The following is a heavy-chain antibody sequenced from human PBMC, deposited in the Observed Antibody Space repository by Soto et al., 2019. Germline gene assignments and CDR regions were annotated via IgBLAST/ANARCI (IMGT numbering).Heavy chain of an antibody. J-gene: IGHJ5*02. D-gene: IGHD6-13*01. CDR1: GDSVSSGAYY. CDR2: IYDNAIT. Sequence: QVKLQESGPGLVKPSETLSLTCTVSGDSVSSGAYYWSWVRQPPGKGLEWIGYIYDNAITNYNPSLKSRVTILVDTSKSEISLTLNSVTAADTAVYYCARANIAAAGTIFDPWGQGVLVTVSA. V-gene: IGHV4-61*08. CDR3: ARANIAAAGTIFDP.